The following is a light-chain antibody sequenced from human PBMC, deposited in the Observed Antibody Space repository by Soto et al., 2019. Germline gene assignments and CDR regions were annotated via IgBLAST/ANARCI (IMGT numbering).Light chain of an antibody. J-gene: IGKJ1*01. V-gene: IGKV3-15*01. Sequence: ERVMTQSPATLSVSPGERVTLSCRASQSVSSNLAWYQQKPGQAPRLLIYSAFFRATGIPARFSGSGSGTEFTLTISSLQSEDFAVFYCQQYGYSPWTFGQGTKVEVQ. CDR3: QQYGYSPWT. CDR1: QSVSSN. CDR2: SAF.